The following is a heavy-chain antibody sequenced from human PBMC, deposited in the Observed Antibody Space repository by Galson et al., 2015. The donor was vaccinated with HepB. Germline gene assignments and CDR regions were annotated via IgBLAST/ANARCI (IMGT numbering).Heavy chain of an antibody. CDR1: GFTFSSYA. J-gene: IGHJ4*02. Sequence: LRLSCAASGFTFSSYAMHWVRQAPGKGLEWVAVISYDGSNKYYADSVKGRLTISRDNSKNTLYLQMNSLRAEDTAVYYCARPGRAVVTAIHNYFDYWGQGTLVTVSS. D-gene: IGHD2-21*02. CDR3: ARPGRAVVTAIHNYFDY. CDR2: ISYDGSNK. V-gene: IGHV3-30*04.